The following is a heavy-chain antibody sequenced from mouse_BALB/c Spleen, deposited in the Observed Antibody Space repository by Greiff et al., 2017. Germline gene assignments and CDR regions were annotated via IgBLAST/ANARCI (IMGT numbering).Heavy chain of an antibody. CDR3: AREGYH. D-gene: IGHD3-1*01. V-gene: IGHV5-6-3*01. Sequence: EVKLVESGGGLVQPGGSLKLSCAASGFTFSSYGMSWVRQTPDKRLELVATINSNGGSTYYPDSVKGRFTTSRDNAKNTLYLQMSSLKSEDTAMYYCAREGYHWGQGTSVTVSS. CDR2: INSNGGST. CDR1: GFTFSSYG. J-gene: IGHJ4*01.